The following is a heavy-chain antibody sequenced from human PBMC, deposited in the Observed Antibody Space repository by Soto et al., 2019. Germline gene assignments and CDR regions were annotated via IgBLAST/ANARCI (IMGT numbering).Heavy chain of an antibody. CDR1: VFSINTYW. CDR2: INPEGNAK. Sequence: PGGSLRLSCSCFVFSINTYWMNWIRQTPGKGLEWVANINPEGNAKTYVDPVKGRFIVSRDNTRNSLYLQMNSLRAEDTAVYYCAKDVGLLLWFGESHFDYWGQGTMVTVSS. V-gene: IGHV3-7*03. CDR3: AKDVGLLLWFGESHFDY. J-gene: IGHJ4*02. D-gene: IGHD3-10*01.